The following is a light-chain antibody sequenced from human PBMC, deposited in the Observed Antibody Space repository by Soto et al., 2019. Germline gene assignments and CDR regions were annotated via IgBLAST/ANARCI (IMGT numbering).Light chain of an antibody. J-gene: IGLJ3*02. CDR1: SSDVGSYNY. CDR3: SSYTSISTRV. V-gene: IGLV2-14*01. CDR2: EVS. Sequence: QSVLTQPASVSGSPGQSITISCTGTSSDVGSYNYVSWYQQHPGKAPKLMIYEVSNRPSGVSNRFSGSKSGNTAALTISGXXXXXXXXXXCSSYTSISTRVFGGGTKLTV.